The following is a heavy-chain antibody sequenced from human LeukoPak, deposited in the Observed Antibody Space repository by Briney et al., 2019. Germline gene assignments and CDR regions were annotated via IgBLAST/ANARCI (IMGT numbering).Heavy chain of an antibody. CDR1: GFTFSTSW. Sequence: GGSLRLSCATSGFTFSTSWMHWVRQAPGKGLVWVTRINTDGNTRDYADSVKGRFTISRDNAKNTLYLQMNSLRAEDTAIYYCVRDMGYYDKVWGQGTLVTVSS. J-gene: IGHJ4*02. CDR2: INTDGNTR. V-gene: IGHV3-74*01. D-gene: IGHD3-22*01. CDR3: VRDMGYYDKV.